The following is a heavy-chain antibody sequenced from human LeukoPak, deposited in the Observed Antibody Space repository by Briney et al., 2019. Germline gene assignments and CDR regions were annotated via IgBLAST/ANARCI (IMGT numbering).Heavy chain of an antibody. CDR2: SSGSGDST. CDR1: GFTFSSYA. J-gene: IGHJ4*02. V-gene: IGHV3-23*01. Sequence: PGRSLRLSCTASGFTFSSYAMTWVRNAPGQGLELVSASSGSGDSTYYADSVKGRFTISRDNSKNTLYLQMNSLRAEDTAIYYCAKVFTFGGVILYRNDYWGQGTLVTVSS. CDR3: AKVFTFGGVILYRNDY. D-gene: IGHD3-16*01.